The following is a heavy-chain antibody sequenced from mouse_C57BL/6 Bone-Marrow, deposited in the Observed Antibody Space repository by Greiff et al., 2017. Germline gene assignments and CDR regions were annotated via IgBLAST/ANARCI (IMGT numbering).Heavy chain of an antibody. Sequence: EVKLVESGGDLVKPGGSLKLSCAASGFTFSSYGMSWVRQTPDKRLAWVATISSGGSYTYYPDSVKGRFTISRDNGKNTLYLQMSSLKSEDTAMYYCARHSNSWFAYWGQGTLVTVSA. CDR3: ARHSNSWFAY. V-gene: IGHV5-6*01. J-gene: IGHJ3*01. CDR2: ISSGGSYT. D-gene: IGHD2-5*01. CDR1: GFTFSSYG.